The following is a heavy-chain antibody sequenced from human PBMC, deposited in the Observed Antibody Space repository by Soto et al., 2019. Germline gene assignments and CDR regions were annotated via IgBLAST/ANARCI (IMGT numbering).Heavy chain of an antibody. CDR3: ARKEGYGDYGRIDY. J-gene: IGHJ4*02. Sequence: QVQLVQSGAEVKKPGASVKVSCKASGYTFTSYAMHWVRQAPGQRLEWMGWINAGNGNTKYSQKFQGRVTITRDTSANEADMERSSLRSEDTAVYYCARKEGYGDYGRIDYWGQGTLVTVSS. V-gene: IGHV1-3*01. CDR1: GYTFTSYA. D-gene: IGHD4-17*01. CDR2: INAGNGNT.